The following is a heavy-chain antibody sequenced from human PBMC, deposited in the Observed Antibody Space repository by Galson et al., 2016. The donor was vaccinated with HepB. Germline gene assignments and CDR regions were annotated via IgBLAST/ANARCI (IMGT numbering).Heavy chain of an antibody. Sequence: LRLSCAASGFTFRRYGMHWVRQAPGKGLEWVALIWYDGSHKEYAESVKGRFTISRDNSKNTLYLQMNSLRAEDTAVYYCAREEDGAYVGYYNMDVWGKGTTVIVSS. V-gene: IGHV3-33*01. D-gene: IGHD4/OR15-4a*01. CDR2: IWYDGSHK. J-gene: IGHJ6*03. CDR1: GFTFRRYG. CDR3: AREEDGAYVGYYNMDV.